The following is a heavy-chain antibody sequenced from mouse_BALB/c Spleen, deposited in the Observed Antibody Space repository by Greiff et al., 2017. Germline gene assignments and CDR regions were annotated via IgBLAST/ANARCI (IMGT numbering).Heavy chain of an antibody. D-gene: IGHD1-2*01. J-gene: IGHJ4*01. Sequence: EVKLVESGGGLVKPGGSLKLSCAASGFTFSSYAMSWVRQTPEKRLEWVASISSGGSTYYPDSVKGRFTISRDNARNILYLQMSSLRSEDTAMYYCARSTTATAMDYWGQGTSVTVSS. CDR1: GFTFSSYA. CDR3: ARSTTATAMDY. V-gene: IGHV5-6-5*01. CDR2: ISSGGST.